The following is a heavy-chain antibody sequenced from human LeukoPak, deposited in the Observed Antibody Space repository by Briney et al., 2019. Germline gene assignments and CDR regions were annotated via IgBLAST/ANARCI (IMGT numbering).Heavy chain of an antibody. V-gene: IGHV4-30-2*01. CDR2: IFHSETT. D-gene: IGHD3-10*01. CDR3: ARGVISGSGCFDY. Sequence: SQTLSLTCAVSGGSISSGDYSWSWIRQPPGKGLEWIGYIFHSETTYYNPSLKSRVTISVDRSKKQFSLNLSSVTAADTAVYYCARGVISGSGCFDYWGQGTLVTVSS. J-gene: IGHJ4*02. CDR1: GGSISSGDYS.